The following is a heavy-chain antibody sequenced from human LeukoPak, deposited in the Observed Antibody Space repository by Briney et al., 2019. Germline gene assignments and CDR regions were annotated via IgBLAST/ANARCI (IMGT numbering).Heavy chain of an antibody. CDR1: GGSISSYY. Sequence: PSDTLSLTCTVSGGSISSYYWSWIRQPPGKGLEWIGYIYYSGSTNYNPSLKSRVTISVDTSKNQFSLKLSSVTAADTAVYYCARVWSSSSPDYWGQGTLVTVSS. CDR3: ARVWSSSSPDY. D-gene: IGHD6-13*01. V-gene: IGHV4-59*07. CDR2: IYYSGST. J-gene: IGHJ4*02.